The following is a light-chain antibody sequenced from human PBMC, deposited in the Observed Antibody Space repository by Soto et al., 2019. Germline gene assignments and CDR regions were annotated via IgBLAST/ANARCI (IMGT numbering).Light chain of an antibody. J-gene: IGKJ1*01. Sequence: VMTQSPATLSVSPGERATLSCRASQSVRSNLAWYQQKPGQAPRLLIQRASTRATGIPDRFSGSGSGTDFTLTISRLEPEDFAVYYCQQYGSSPCTFGQGTKVDIK. CDR1: QSVRSN. CDR2: RAS. CDR3: QQYGSSPCT. V-gene: IGKV3-20*01.